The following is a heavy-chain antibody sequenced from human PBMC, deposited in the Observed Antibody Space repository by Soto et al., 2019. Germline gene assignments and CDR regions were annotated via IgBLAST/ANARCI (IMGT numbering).Heavy chain of an antibody. CDR2: IYHSGST. Sequence: KTSETLSLTCAVSGYSVSSGYYWGWIRQPPGKGLEWIGSIYHSGSTYYNPSLKSRVTISVDTSKNQFSLKLSSVTAADTAVYYCARDLNGGMDVWGQGTTVTVSS. D-gene: IGHD1-1*01. CDR1: GYSVSSGYY. CDR3: ARDLNGGMDV. V-gene: IGHV4-38-2*02. J-gene: IGHJ6*02.